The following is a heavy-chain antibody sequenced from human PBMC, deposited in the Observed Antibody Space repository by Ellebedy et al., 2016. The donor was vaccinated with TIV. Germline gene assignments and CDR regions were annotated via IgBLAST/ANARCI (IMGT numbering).Heavy chain of an antibody. J-gene: IGHJ6*02. D-gene: IGHD5-18*01. CDR2: ISSSGTNI. CDR1: GFTFSDYF. V-gene: IGHV3-11*01. Sequence: GESLKISCAGSGFTFSDYFMRWVRQAPGNGLEWISFISSSGTNISYADSVKGRFAVARDQAKNSMYLQRNSLRGDDPAVYYCGRARERGYFGYYYYGMDVWGQGPTVTVS. CDR3: GRARERGYFGYYYYGMDV.